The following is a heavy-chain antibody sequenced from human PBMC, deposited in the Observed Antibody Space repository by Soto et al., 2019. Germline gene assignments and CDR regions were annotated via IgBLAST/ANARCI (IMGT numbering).Heavy chain of an antibody. CDR2: IKSITDVGTT. V-gene: IGHV3-15*01. J-gene: IGHJ6*02. CDR1: GITFSNAW. D-gene: IGHD2-2*01. CDR3: TTDSADIVVVPATFGMDV. Sequence: PGWSLRLSCPASGITFSNAWMTWVRQAPGKGLEWVGLIKSITDVGTTDYAAPVKGRFTISRDDSKDTLYLQMNNLRTEDTAVYHCTTDSADIVVVPATFGMDVWGQGTTVTASS.